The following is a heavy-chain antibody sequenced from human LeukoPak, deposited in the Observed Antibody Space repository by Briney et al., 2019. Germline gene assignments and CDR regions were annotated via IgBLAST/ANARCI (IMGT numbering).Heavy chain of an antibody. D-gene: IGHD6-19*01. V-gene: IGHV3-21*01. Sequence: PGGSLRLSCAASGFTFSSYSMNWVRQAPGKGLEWVSSISSSSSYIYYADSVKGRFTISRDNAKNSLYLQMNSLRAEDTAVYYCARDWASYSSGWYGVISDYWGQGTLVTVSS. CDR2: ISSSSSYI. CDR3: ARDWASYSSGWYGVISDY. CDR1: GFTFSSYS. J-gene: IGHJ4*02.